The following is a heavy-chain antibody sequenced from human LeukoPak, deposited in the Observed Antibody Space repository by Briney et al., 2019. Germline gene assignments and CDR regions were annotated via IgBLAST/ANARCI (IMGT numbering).Heavy chain of an antibody. CDR2: INHSGST. D-gene: IGHD3-22*01. V-gene: IGHV4-34*01. CDR3: ARHYRYDSSGYYFDY. J-gene: IGHJ4*02. Sequence: SETLSLTCAVYGGSFSGYYWSWIRQPPGKGLEWIGEINHSGSTNYNPSLKSRVTISVDTSKNQFSLKLSSVTAADTAVYYCARHYRYDSSGYYFDYWGQGTLVTVSS. CDR1: GGSFSGYY.